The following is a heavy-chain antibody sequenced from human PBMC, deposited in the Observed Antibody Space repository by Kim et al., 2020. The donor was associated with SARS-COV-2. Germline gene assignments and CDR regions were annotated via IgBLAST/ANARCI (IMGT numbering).Heavy chain of an antibody. CDR3: ARGAYGDVSFDY. D-gene: IGHD4-17*01. V-gene: IGHV1-18*04. J-gene: IGHJ4*02. Sequence: ASVKVSCKACGYMFTSYGSSWVRQAPGQGLEWLGWISARDGGTKYGQKVQGRVIMTTDTSTNTAYMELWSLRSDDTAMYYCARGAYGDVSFDYWGQGTLV. CDR2: ISARDGGT. CDR1: GYMFTSYG.